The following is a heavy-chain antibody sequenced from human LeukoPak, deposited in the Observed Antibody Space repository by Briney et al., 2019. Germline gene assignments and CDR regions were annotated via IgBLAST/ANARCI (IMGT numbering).Heavy chain of an antibody. D-gene: IGHD3-3*01. J-gene: IGHJ4*02. CDR2: IIGSGDNT. CDR1: GFTFSSYA. V-gene: IGHV3-23*01. Sequence: GGSLRLSCEASGFTFSSYAITWVRQAPGKGLEWVSVIIGSGDNTYYADSVKGRFTISRDNSKNTVYLQMNSLRVDDTAIYYCAKDVSRFLEWLDDWGQGTLVTVSS. CDR3: AKDVSRFLEWLDD.